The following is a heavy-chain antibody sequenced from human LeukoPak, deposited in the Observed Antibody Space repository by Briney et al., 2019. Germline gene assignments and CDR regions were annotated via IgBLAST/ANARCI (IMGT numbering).Heavy chain of an antibody. V-gene: IGHV4-59*12. CDR3: ARDSPRDYYDSSGYYYYAFDI. D-gene: IGHD3-22*01. CDR2: IYYSGST. Sequence: PSETLSLTCTVSGGSISSYYWSWIRQPPGKGLEWIGYIYYSGSTNYNPSLKSRVTISVDTSKNQFSLKLSSVTAADTAVYYCARDSPRDYYDSSGYYYYAFDIWGQGTMVTVSS. CDR1: GGSISSYY. J-gene: IGHJ3*02.